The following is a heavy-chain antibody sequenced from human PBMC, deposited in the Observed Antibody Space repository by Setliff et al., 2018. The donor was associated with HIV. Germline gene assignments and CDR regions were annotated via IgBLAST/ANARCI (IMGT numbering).Heavy chain of an antibody. Sequence: PGGSLRLSCAASGFTFSTYTMSWVRQAPGKGLEWVSGISGSGGSTYYADSVKGRFTISRDNSKNTLYLQMNSLRVEDTDIYDCAKAPGWVFLYHYWGQGTLVTVSS. V-gene: IGHV3-23*01. J-gene: IGHJ4*02. CDR1: GFTFSTYT. D-gene: IGHD3-10*01. CDR3: AKAPGWVFLYHY. CDR2: ISGSGGST.